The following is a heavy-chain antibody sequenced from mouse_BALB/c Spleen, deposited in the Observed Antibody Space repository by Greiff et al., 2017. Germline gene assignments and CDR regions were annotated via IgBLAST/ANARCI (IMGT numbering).Heavy chain of an antibody. CDR2: IHPGSGST. J-gene: IGHJ2*01. CDR3: TRALDSSGYVNFDY. CDR1: GYSFTSYY. D-gene: IGHD3-2*01. Sequence: LQQSGPELMKPGASVKISCKASGYSFTSYYMHWVKQSHGQGLEWIGNIHPGSGSTNYDEKFKSKGTLTVDTSSSTAYMHLSSLTSEDSAVYYCTRALDSSGYVNFDYWGQGTTLTVSS. V-gene: IGHV1S22*01.